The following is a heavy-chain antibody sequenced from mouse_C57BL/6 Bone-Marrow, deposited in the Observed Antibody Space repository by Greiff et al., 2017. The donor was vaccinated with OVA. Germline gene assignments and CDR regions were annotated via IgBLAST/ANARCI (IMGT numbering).Heavy chain of an antibody. CDR2: INPSRGYT. V-gene: IGHV1-7*01. CDR1: GYTFTSYW. J-gene: IGHJ1*03. D-gene: IGHD1-1*01. CDR3: AREGLGLLRWGLHWYFDV. Sequence: QVQLQQSGAELAKPGASVKLSCKASGYTFTSYWMHWVKQRPGQGLAWIGYINPSRGYTTYNQKFKDKATLTADKSSSTAYMQLSSLTYEDSAVYYCAREGLGLLRWGLHWYFDVWGTGTTVTVSS.